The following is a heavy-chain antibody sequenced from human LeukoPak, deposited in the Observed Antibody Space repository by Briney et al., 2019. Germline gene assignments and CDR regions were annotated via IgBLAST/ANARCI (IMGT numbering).Heavy chain of an antibody. Sequence: GGSLTLSCKGSGFTFGNHAMSWIRQAPGQGLNWVSAINAGGGDTYYGDSVKARFIISRDNSKNTLYFQMNSLRVEVTAVYCCATGHNYGHSWGPGTLVIVSS. CDR3: ATGHNYGHS. J-gene: IGHJ4*02. D-gene: IGHD5-24*01. CDR2: INAGGGDT. CDR1: GFTFGNHA. V-gene: IGHV3-23*01.